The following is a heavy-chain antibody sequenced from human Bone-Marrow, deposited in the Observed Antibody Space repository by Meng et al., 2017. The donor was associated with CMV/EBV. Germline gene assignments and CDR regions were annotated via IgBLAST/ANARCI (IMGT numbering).Heavy chain of an antibody. D-gene: IGHD2-21*01. CDR1: GYTFTGYY. CDR3: ARGGILWPYEDFDY. Sequence: SCKASGYTFTGYYMHWVRQAPGKGLEWVSSISSSSYIYYADSVKGRFTISRDNAKNSLYLQMNSLRAEDTAVYYCARGGILWPYEDFDYWGQGTLVTVAS. J-gene: IGHJ4*02. V-gene: IGHV3-69-1*01. CDR2: ISSSSYI.